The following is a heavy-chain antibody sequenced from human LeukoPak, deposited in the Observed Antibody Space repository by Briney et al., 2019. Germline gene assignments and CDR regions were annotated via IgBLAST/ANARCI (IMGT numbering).Heavy chain of an antibody. Sequence: ASVKVSCKASGYTFTSYGITWVRQAPGQGLEWMGWINTYNGDTNYAQKLQGRVTMTTDTSTGTAYMELRSLRSDDTAVYYCARWRGFTGSSDENWFDPWGQGTLVTVSS. CDR3: ARWRGFTGSSDENWFDP. J-gene: IGHJ5*02. D-gene: IGHD6-6*01. V-gene: IGHV1-18*01. CDR2: INTYNGDT. CDR1: GYTFTSYG.